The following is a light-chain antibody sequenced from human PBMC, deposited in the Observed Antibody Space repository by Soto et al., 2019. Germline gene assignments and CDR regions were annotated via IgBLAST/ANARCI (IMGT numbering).Light chain of an antibody. J-gene: IGKJ3*01. V-gene: IGKV1-33*01. CDR2: DAS. Sequence: DIQMTQSPSSLSASVGDRVTITCQASQHISTYLNWFQQKPGKAPELLIYDASNLVPGVQSRFSGSISGRHFTVRISSLQPEVIAPYYFQQYGDLPPTFGHGTKVDIK. CDR3: QQYGDLPPT. CDR1: QHISTY.